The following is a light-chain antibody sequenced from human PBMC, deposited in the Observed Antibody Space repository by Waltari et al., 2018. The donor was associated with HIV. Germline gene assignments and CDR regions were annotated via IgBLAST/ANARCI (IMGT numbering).Light chain of an antibody. CDR3: STWDNSLSHWV. V-gene: IGLV1-47*01. CDR2: RND. J-gene: IGLJ3*02. Sequence: QSVVTQPPSASGTPGQNISISCSGDISNLGGNFVYWYQQRPGTAPRLLLYRNDQRPSGVPDRFSGSKSATSASLAISGLRSEDGADYHCSTWDNSLSHWVFGGGTKVTVL. CDR1: ISNLGGNF.